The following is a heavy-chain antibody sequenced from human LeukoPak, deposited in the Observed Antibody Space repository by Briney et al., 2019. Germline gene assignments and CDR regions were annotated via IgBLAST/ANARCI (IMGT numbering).Heavy chain of an antibody. Sequence: PSETLSLTCTVSGGSISSGSYYWSWIRQPAGKGLEWIGRIYTSGSTNYNPSLKSRVTISVDTSKNQFSLKLSSVTAADTAVYYCAREGYCSSTSCDAEYYYYYYMDVWGKGTTVTVSS. V-gene: IGHV4-61*02. CDR3: AREGYCSSTSCDAEYYYYYYMDV. CDR1: GGSISSGSYY. D-gene: IGHD2-2*01. CDR2: IYTSGST. J-gene: IGHJ6*03.